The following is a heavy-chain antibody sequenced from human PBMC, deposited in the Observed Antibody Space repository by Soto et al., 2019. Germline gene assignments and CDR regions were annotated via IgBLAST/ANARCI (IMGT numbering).Heavy chain of an antibody. J-gene: IGHJ4*02. D-gene: IGHD3-10*01. CDR2: INHSGST. CDR1: GGSFSGYF. V-gene: IGHV4-34*01. CDR3: TRGRGFGHFTPPFDY. Sequence: SETLSLTCAVSGGSFSGYFWSWIRQPPGKGLEWIGEINHSGSTYYNPSLGSRVTVLVDTSRSQFSLKLRSVTAADTAVYFCTRGRGFGHFTPPFDYWGQGTLVT.